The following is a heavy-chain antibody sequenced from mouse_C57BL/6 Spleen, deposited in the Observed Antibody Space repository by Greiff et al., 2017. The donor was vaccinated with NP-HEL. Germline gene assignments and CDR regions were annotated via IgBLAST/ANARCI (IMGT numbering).Heavy chain of an antibody. J-gene: IGHJ3*01. CDR3: ARIYYDYLAWFAY. D-gene: IGHD2-4*01. Sequence: EVQVVESGGGLVKPGGSLKLSCAASGFTFSDYGMHWVRQAPEKGLEWVAYISSGSSTIYYADTVKGRFTISRDNAKNTLFLQMTSLRSEDTAMYYCARIYYDYLAWFAYWGQGTLVTVSA. CDR1: GFTFSDYG. CDR2: ISSGSSTI. V-gene: IGHV5-17*01.